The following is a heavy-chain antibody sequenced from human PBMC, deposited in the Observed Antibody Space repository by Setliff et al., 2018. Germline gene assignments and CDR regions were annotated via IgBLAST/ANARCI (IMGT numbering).Heavy chain of an antibody. D-gene: IGHD4-4*01. V-gene: IGHV5-51*01. CDR3: ARTRSVILNWFDP. CDR1: GYSFTSYW. J-gene: IGHJ5*02. Sequence: GESLKISCKGSGYSFTSYWIGWVRQMPGKGLEWMGIIFPGDSDTRYSPSFQGQVTISADKSISTAYLQWSSLKASDTAMYYCARTRSVILNWFDPWGQGALVTVSS. CDR2: IFPGDSDT.